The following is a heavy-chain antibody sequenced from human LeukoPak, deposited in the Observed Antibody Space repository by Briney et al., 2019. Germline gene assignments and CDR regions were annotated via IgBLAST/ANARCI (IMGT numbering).Heavy chain of an antibody. V-gene: IGHV3-23*01. CDR3: AKDLRVIAARPLIQRAPNNWFDP. CDR1: GFTFSSYA. CDR2: ISGSGGST. Sequence: GGSLRLSCAASGFTFSSYAMSWVRQAPGKELEWVSAISGSGGSTYYADSVKGRFTISRDNSKNTLYLQMNSLRAEDTAVYYCAKDLRVIAARPLIQRAPNNWFDPWGQGTLVTVSS. J-gene: IGHJ5*02. D-gene: IGHD6-6*01.